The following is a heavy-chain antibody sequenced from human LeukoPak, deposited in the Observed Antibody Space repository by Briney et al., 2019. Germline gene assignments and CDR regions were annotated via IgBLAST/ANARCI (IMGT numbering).Heavy chain of an antibody. CDR2: ISYDGSNK. J-gene: IGHJ1*01. V-gene: IGHV3-30*18. CDR3: AKGLAYCGGDCYSNFQH. Sequence: PGRSLRLSCAASGFTFGSYGMHWVRQAPGKGLEWVAVISYDGSNKYYADSVKGRFTISRDNSKNTLYLQMNSLRAEDTAVYYCAKGLAYCGGDCYSNFQHWGQGTLVTVSS. CDR1: GFTFGSYG. D-gene: IGHD2-21*02.